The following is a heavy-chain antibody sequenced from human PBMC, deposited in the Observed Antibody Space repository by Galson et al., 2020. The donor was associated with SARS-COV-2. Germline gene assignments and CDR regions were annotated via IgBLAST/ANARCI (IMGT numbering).Heavy chain of an antibody. CDR3: AKGGVYRSSWGDY. D-gene: IGHD6-13*01. J-gene: IGHJ4*02. Sequence: GGSLRLSCAASAFTFSSYAMSWVRQAPGKGLEWVAAIRGSGGSTYYADSVKGRFTISRDNSKNTLYLQMNSLRAEDTAVYYCAKGGVYRSSWGDYWGQATLVTVSS. V-gene: IGHV3-23*01. CDR2: IRGSGGST. CDR1: AFTFSSYA.